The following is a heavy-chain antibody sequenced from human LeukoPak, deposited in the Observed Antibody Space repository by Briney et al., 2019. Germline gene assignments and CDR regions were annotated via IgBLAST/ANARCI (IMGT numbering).Heavy chain of an antibody. J-gene: IGHJ4*02. CDR3: VRMGGDNGGKTLEN. D-gene: IGHD4-23*01. Sequence: PGGSLRLSCAASGFTFSSYGMHWVRQAPGKGLDWVAMIYYDGSNKYYADSVRGRFTISRDNSRSTVYLQMNSLRVEDTAVYFCVRMGGDNGGKTLENWGQGTLVIVSS. CDR2: IYYDGSNK. CDR1: GFTFSSYG. V-gene: IGHV3-33*01.